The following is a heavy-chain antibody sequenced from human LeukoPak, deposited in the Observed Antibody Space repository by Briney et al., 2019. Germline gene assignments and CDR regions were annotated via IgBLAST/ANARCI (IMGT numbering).Heavy chain of an antibody. Sequence: GSSQRLSCAVSGHPYSSYAMHCVPGAWDRAREGVAVISLEWCNKHCAEAVERRYTISRDNSKNTLYLQMNSLRAEDTAVYYCARDNCSYGLCYFDYWGQGTLVTVSS. D-gene: IGHD5-18*01. CDR1: GHPYSSYA. J-gene: IGHJ4*02. V-gene: IGHV3-30*17. CDR2: ISLEWCNK. CDR3: ARDNCSYGLCYFDY.